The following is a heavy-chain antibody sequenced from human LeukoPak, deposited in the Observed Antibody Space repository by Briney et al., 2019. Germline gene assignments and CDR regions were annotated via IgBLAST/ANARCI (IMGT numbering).Heavy chain of an antibody. Sequence: SETLSLTCTVSGGSISGYYWSWIRQPAGKGLEWIGRIYTSGGTNYNPSLKSRVTVSLDTSKNQFSLKLSSVTAADTAVYYCARFPAGIAAAGGFDPWGQGTLVTVSS. V-gene: IGHV4-4*07. CDR2: IYTSGGT. CDR3: ARFPAGIAAAGGFDP. CDR1: GGSISGYY. D-gene: IGHD6-13*01. J-gene: IGHJ5*02.